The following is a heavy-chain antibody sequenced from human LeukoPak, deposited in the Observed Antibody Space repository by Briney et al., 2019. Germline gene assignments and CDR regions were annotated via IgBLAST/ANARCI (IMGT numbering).Heavy chain of an antibody. CDR1: GYTFTSYG. Sequence: ASVKVSCKASGYTFTSYGISWVRQAPGQGLEWMGWISAYNGNTNYAQKLQGKANMTTDTSTSTAYMELRSLRSEDTAVYYCARVAGYCSGGSCYLTPLFDYWGQGTLVTVSS. CDR2: ISAYNGNT. J-gene: IGHJ4*02. V-gene: IGHV1-18*01. CDR3: ARVAGYCSGGSCYLTPLFDY. D-gene: IGHD2-15*01.